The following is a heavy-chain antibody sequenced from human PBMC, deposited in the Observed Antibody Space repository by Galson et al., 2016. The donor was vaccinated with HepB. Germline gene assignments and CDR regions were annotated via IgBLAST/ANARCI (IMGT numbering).Heavy chain of an antibody. D-gene: IGHD3-16*01. J-gene: IGHJ4*02. CDR2: INSDGTTT. V-gene: IGHV3-74*03. CDR1: GLTFSSSW. CDR3: TRDSSYANAF. Sequence: SLRLSCAASGLTFSSSWVHWVRQAPGKGLLWVSHINSDGTTTTYADSVKGRFTISRDNAENTVYLQMNSLRAEDTAVYYCTRDSSYANAFWGQGTLVTVSS.